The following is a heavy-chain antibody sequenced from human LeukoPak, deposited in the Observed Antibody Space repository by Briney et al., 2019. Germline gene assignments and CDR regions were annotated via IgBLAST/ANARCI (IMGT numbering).Heavy chain of an antibody. CDR1: GGSISGFY. V-gene: IGHV4-59*01. D-gene: IGHD6-13*01. CDR2: IHCSGTT. J-gene: IGHJ5*02. Sequence: SETLSLTCTVSGGSISGFYWSWIRQPPGKGLEWIGNIHCSGTTNYNPSLKSRVTMSVETSKNHFSVRLTSVTAADTAVYYCARINSGYDLSSSWYPNWFDPWGQGALVTVSS. CDR3: ARINSGYDLSSSWYPNWFDP.